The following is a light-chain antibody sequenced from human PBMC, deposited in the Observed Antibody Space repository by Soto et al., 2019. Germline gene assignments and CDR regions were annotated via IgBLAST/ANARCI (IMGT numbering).Light chain of an antibody. J-gene: IGKJ3*01. CDR2: AAS. Sequence: DIQMTRSPSSVSASVGDTVTITCRASQIINKWLAWYQQKPGEDPTLLIYAASTLQSGVPSRFSGSGSVTDFTLTISSLQPEDFATYYCQQANSFPFPFGPGTKVDIK. V-gene: IGKV1-12*02. CDR1: QIINKW. CDR3: QQANSFPFP.